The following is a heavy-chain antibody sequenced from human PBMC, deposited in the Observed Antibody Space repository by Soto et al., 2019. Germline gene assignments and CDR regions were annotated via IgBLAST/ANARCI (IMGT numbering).Heavy chain of an antibody. D-gene: IGHD6-25*01. CDR3: ARVRLRQRAFDY. CDR2: ISTMSSFT. V-gene: IGHV3-11*06. CDR1: GFSFSDYY. Sequence: QVQLVESGGGLVKPGGSLRLSCAASGFSFSDYYMSWIRQAPGKGLEWVSHISTMSSFTNYADSVEGRFTISSDNAKKSLYLEMNSLRAEDTAVYYCARVRLRQRAFDYWGQGTLLTVSS. J-gene: IGHJ4*02.